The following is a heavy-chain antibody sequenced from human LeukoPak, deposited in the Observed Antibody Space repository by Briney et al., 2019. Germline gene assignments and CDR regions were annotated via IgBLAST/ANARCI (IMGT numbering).Heavy chain of an antibody. Sequence: GGSLRLSCAASGFTFDDYAMPWVRQAPGKGLEWVSGISWNSGSIGYADSVKGRFTISRDNAKNSLYLQMNSLRAEDTALYYCAKGSETGYYYDYWGQGTLVTVSS. CDR3: AKGSETGYYYDY. CDR2: ISWNSGSI. CDR1: GFTFDDYA. D-gene: IGHD3-10*01. J-gene: IGHJ4*02. V-gene: IGHV3-9*01.